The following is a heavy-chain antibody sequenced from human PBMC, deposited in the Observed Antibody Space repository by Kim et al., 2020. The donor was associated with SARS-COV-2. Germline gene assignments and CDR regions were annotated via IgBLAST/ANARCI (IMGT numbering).Heavy chain of an antibody. V-gene: IGHV3-21*01. Sequence: GGSLRLSCAASEFTFSRYSMNWVRQAPGKGLEWVSTISSNSDYIYYADSVEGRFTISRDNAKNSLYLQMNSLRADDTAMYYCAKELSLGRLTCFDYWGQGTRVTVSS. D-gene: IGHD7-27*01. CDR1: EFTFSRYS. CDR2: ISSNSDYI. CDR3: AKELSLGRLTCFDY. J-gene: IGHJ4*02.